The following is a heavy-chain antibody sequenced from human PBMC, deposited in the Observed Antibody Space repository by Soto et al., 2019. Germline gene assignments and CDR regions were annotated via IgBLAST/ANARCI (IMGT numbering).Heavy chain of an antibody. CDR2: ITPSDGSR. Sequence: ASVKVSCKASVYTFTSYYLHWVRQAPGQGLEWMGMITPSDGSRTYAQEFQGRVTMTRDTSTSTVYMELSSLRSEDTAVYYCARGRRSSSWSWFDPWGQGTLVTVSS. CDR1: VYTFTSYY. CDR3: ARGRRSSSWSWFDP. V-gene: IGHV1-46*03. D-gene: IGHD6-13*01. J-gene: IGHJ5*02.